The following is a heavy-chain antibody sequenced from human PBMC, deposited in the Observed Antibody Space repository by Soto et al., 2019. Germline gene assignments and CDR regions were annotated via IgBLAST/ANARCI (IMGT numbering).Heavy chain of an antibody. CDR1: GGSISSYY. Sequence: QVQLQESGPGLVKPSETLSLTCTVSGGSISSYYWSWIRQPPGKGLEWLGYIYYSGSTNCNPSLTGRVPTSVDTPKSQFSLKLSSVTAADTAVYYCARLNWSFDLWGRGTLVTVSS. CDR2: IYYSGST. CDR3: ARLNWSFDL. J-gene: IGHJ2*01. V-gene: IGHV4-59*08.